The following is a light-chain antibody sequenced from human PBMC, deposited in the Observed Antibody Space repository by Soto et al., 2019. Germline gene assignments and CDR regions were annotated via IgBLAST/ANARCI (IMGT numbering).Light chain of an antibody. CDR2: LGS. CDR3: MQAPQDPPYA. V-gene: IGKV2-28*01. J-gene: IGKJ2*01. CDR1: QSLLQWNGYNY. Sequence: DVVMTQSPLSLPVTPGESASISCRSSQSLLQWNGYNYVDWYLQKPGQSPQLLIYLGSLRAGGVPDRFSGSGSGTDFTLKISRVEAEDVGVYYCMQAPQDPPYAFGQGTK.